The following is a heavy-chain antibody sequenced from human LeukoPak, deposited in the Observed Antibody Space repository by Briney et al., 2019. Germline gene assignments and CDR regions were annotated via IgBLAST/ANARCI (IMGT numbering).Heavy chain of an antibody. CDR1: GFTFDDYG. J-gene: IGHJ3*02. V-gene: IGHV3-20*04. D-gene: IGHD3-3*01. CDR2: INWNGGST. Sequence: GGSLRLSCAASGFTFDDYGMSWVRQAPGKGLEWVSGINWNGGSTGYADSAKGRFTISRDNAKNSLYLQMNSLRAEDTALYYCARGVGTTYDFWSGYYDLFGAFDIWGQGTMVTVSS. CDR3: ARGVGTTYDFWSGYYDLFGAFDI.